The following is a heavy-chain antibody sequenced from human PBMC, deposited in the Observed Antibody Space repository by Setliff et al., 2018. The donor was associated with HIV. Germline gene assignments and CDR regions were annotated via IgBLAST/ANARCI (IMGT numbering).Heavy chain of an antibody. CDR1: GGSLSDYY. V-gene: IGHV4-34*01. Sequence: PSETLSLTCGVYGGSLSDYYWNWIRQPPGKGLEWIAEINHSGSTNYNPSLKSRATISVDTSKNQFSLKLSSVTAADTAVYYCARGVYLEYSSPRWFDPWGQGTLVTVS. CDR3: ARGVYLEYSSPRWFDP. D-gene: IGHD6-6*01. J-gene: IGHJ5*02. CDR2: INHSGST.